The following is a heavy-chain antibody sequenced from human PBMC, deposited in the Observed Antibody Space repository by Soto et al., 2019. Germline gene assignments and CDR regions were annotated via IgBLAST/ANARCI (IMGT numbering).Heavy chain of an antibody. D-gene: IGHD2-8*02. CDR2: INHSGGT. Sequence: PSETLSLTCAVYGGSFSGYYWTWIRQPPGTGLEWIGEINHSGGTNYNPSLKSRVTISVDTSKNQFSLKLTSVTAADTAVYYCARDKITGLFDYWGQGTLVTFSS. V-gene: IGHV4-34*01. CDR3: ARDKITGLFDY. J-gene: IGHJ4*02. CDR1: GGSFSGYY.